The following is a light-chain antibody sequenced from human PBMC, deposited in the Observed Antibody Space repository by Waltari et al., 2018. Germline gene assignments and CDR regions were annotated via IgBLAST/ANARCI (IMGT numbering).Light chain of an antibody. J-gene: IGLJ3*02. CDR3: SSWDDSLKGPL. V-gene: IGLV1-44*01. CDR1: SSNTGSNS. CDR2: IGK. Sequence: QSVLTQPPSASGTPGQRVTIPCSGTSSNTGSNSVNWYQHLPGAAPQLLSYIGKQRASGVPDRFSGSKSGSSATLAIGGLQSEDEADYYCSSWDDSLKGPLFGGGTKLTVL.